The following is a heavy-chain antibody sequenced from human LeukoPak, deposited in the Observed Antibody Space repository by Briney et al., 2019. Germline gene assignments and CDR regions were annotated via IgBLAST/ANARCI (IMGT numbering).Heavy chain of an antibody. CDR2: ISSSSSYI. J-gene: IGHJ4*02. D-gene: IGHD2-15*01. Sequence: GGSLRLSCAASGFTFSSYSMNWVRQAPGKGLEWVSSISSSSSYIYYADSVKGRFTISRDNAKNSLYLQMSSLRAEDTAVYYRARSIVVVVAAEDYWGQGTLVTVSS. CDR1: GFTFSSYS. V-gene: IGHV3-21*01. CDR3: ARSIVVVVAAEDY.